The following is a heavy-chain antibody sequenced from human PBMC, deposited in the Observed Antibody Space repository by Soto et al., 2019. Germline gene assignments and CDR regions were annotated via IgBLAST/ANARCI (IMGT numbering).Heavy chain of an antibody. D-gene: IGHD3-10*01. J-gene: IGHJ4*02. CDR3: ARDIGSYAYGEGY. V-gene: IGHV4-4*07. CDR1: VGSINSYW. Sequence: SETLSLTCSVSVGSINSYWWSWIRQPAGKGLEWIGRVYSSGTTDYNPSLNSRATLSVETSKNQFSLKLSSVTAADTAVYYCARDIGSYAYGEGYWGQGIQVTVSS. CDR2: VYSSGTT.